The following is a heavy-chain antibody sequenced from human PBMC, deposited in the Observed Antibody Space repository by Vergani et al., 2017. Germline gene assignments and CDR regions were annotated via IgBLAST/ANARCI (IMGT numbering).Heavy chain of an antibody. J-gene: IGHJ5*02. CDR2: IYYSGST. CDR1: GGSISSGGYY. CDR3: ARCDYDFWSGYYNWFDP. V-gene: IGHV4-31*03. D-gene: IGHD3-3*01. Sequence: QVQLQESGPGLVKPSQTLSLTCTVSGGSISSGGYYWSWIRQHPGKGLEWIGYIYYSGSTYYNPSLKSRVTISVDTSKNQFSLKLSSVTAADPAVYYCARCDYDFWSGYYNWFDPWGQGTLVTVSS.